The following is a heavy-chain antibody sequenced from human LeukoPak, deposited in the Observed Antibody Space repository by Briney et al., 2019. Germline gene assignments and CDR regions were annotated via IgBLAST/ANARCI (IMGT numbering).Heavy chain of an antibody. CDR2: ISSSSSYI. CDR1: GFTFSSYS. CDR3: ARDSSSGSYDAFDI. J-gene: IGHJ3*02. D-gene: IGHD6-19*01. V-gene: IGHV3-21*01. Sequence: GGSLRLSCAASGFTFSSYSMNWVRQAPGKGLEWVSSISSSSSYIYHADSVKGRFTISRDNAKNSLYLQMNSLRAEDTAVYYCARDSSSGSYDAFDIWGQGTMVTVSS.